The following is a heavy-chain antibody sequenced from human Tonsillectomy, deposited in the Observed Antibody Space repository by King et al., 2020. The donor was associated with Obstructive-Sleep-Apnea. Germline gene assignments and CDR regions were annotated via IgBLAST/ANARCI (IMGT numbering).Heavy chain of an antibody. CDR3: ARGVIVGASNWYFDL. J-gene: IGHJ2*01. Sequence: DVQLVESGGGLVQPGGSLRLSCAASGFTLSSYDMHWVRQATGKGLEWVSAIGAAANTYYPGSVKGRFTISRENANNSLYLQMNSLRAGDTAVYYCARGVIVGASNWYFDLWGRGTLVTVSS. D-gene: IGHD1-26*01. CDR1: GFTLSSYD. CDR2: IGAAANT. V-gene: IGHV3-13*01.